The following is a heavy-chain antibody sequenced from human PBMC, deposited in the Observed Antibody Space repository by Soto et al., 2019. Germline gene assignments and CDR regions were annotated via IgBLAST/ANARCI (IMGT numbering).Heavy chain of an antibody. J-gene: IGHJ4*02. CDR1: GYSLTRYL. Sequence: VESLKLSCKFSGYSLTRYLIGCVRQMPGKGLEWMGIIYPGDSDTRYSPSFQGQVTISADKSISTAYLQWSSLKASDTAMYYCERLGTSDILTRYAWGQGTLVTVSS. V-gene: IGHV5-51*01. D-gene: IGHD3-9*01. CDR2: IYPGDSDT. CDR3: ERLGTSDILTRYA.